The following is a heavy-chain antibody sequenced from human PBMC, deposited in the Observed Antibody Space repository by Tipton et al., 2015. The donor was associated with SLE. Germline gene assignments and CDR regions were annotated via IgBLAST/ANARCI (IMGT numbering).Heavy chain of an antibody. J-gene: IGHJ4*02. Sequence: TLSLTCAVSGGSISSSNWWSWVRQPPGKGLEWIGEINHSGSTNYNASLKSRVTISVDKSKNQFSLKLSSVTAADTAVYYCARGGSSWFRYYFDYWGQGTLVTVSS. CDR2: INHSGST. CDR3: ARGGSSWFRYYFDY. V-gene: IGHV4-4*02. CDR1: GGSISSSNW. D-gene: IGHD6-13*01.